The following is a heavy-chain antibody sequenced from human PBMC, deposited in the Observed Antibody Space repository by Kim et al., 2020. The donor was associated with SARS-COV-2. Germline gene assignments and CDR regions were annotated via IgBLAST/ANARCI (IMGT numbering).Heavy chain of an antibody. CDR1: GFTFDDYG. CDR3: ARDADSSSSRFFDY. J-gene: IGHJ4*02. Sequence: GGSLRLSCAASGFTFDDYGMSWVRQAPGKGLEWVSGINWNGGSTGYADSVKGRFTISRDNAKNSLYLQMNSLRAEDTALYHCARDADSSSSRFFDYWGQGTLVTVSS. V-gene: IGHV3-20*01. CDR2: INWNGGST. D-gene: IGHD6-6*01.